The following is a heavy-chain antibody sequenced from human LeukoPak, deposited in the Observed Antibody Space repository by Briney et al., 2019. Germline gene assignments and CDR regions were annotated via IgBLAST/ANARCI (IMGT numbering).Heavy chain of an antibody. CDR2: ISSSSSYI. Sequence: GGSLRLSCAASGFTFSSYSMNWVRQAPGKGLEWVSSISSSSSYIYYADSVKGRFTISRDNAKNSLYLQMNSLRAEDTAVYYCASGRGYSYGYGPPDPLYWGQGTLVTVSS. CDR1: GFTFSSYS. J-gene: IGHJ4*02. V-gene: IGHV3-21*01. CDR3: ASGRGYSYGYGPPDPLY. D-gene: IGHD5-18*01.